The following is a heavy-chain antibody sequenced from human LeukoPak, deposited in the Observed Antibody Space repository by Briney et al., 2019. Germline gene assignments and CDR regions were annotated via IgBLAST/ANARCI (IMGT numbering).Heavy chain of an antibody. D-gene: IGHD6-19*01. V-gene: IGHV4-34*01. CDR1: GGSFSGYY. CDR3: ARGKKSSGWDDSFDI. CDR2: INHSGST. Sequence: PSETLSLTCAVYGGSFSGYYWSRIRQPPGKGLEWIGEINHSGSTNYNPSLKSRVTMSVDTSKNQFSLKLSSVTAADTAVYYCARGKKSSGWDDSFDIWGQGTMVTVSS. J-gene: IGHJ3*02.